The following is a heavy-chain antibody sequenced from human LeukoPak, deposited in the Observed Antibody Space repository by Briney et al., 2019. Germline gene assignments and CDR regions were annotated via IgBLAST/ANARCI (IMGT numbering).Heavy chain of an antibody. CDR2: ISPNSGGT. V-gene: IGHV1-2*02. D-gene: IGHD6-19*01. Sequence: ASVKVSCKASGYTFTGYYMHWVRQAPGQGLEWMEWISPNSGGTNYAQKLQGRVTMTRDTSISTAYMELSRLRSDDTAVYYCARDPPPGIAVAAGVYWGQGTLVTVSS. CDR1: GYTFTGYY. CDR3: ARDPPPGIAVAAGVY. J-gene: IGHJ4*02.